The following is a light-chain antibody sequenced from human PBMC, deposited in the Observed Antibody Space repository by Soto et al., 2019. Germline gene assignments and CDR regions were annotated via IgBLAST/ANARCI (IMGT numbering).Light chain of an antibody. Sequence: QSVLTQPASVSGSPGQSITISCTGTTRDIAGHNYISWYQQLPGKAPKLMIYQVTIRPSGIAHRFSGSTSGNTSSLTISGLDDDDEDYYYCTSFASSTSLSVFVTGTKLTVL. CDR3: TSFASSTSLSV. CDR1: TRDIAGHNY. V-gene: IGLV2-14*01. J-gene: IGLJ1*01. CDR2: QVT.